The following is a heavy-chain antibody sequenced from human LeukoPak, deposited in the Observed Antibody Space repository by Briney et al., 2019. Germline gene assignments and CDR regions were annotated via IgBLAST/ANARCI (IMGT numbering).Heavy chain of an antibody. CDR2: INHSGST. CDR1: GGSFSGYY. CDR3: ARGDWGSPDYYYMDV. V-gene: IGHV4-34*01. D-gene: IGHD7-27*01. Sequence: SETLSLTCAVYGGSFSGYYWSWIRQPPGKGLEWIGEINHSGSTNYNPSLKSRVTISVDTSKNQFSLKLSSVTAADTAVYYCARGDWGSPDYYYMDVWGKGTTVTISS. J-gene: IGHJ6*03.